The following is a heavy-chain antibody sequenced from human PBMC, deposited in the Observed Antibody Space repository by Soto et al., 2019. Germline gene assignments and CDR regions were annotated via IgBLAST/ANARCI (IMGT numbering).Heavy chain of an antibody. CDR1: GYTCASES. CDR2: INVGTGYT. V-gene: IGHV1-3*01. J-gene: IGHJ3*01. CDR3: GRVGGSPCNDGGCGVEA. D-gene: IGHD2-8*02. Sequence: VHLVQSGAEVKKPGASGKVSWRASGYTCASESMPWVRQAPGQGLERLGWINVGTGYTPFSQKFQRRVSLISFTSLSRANIGLDLVEPHFGGRSHWGRVGGSPCNDGGCGVEAWGQGTKVTVSS.